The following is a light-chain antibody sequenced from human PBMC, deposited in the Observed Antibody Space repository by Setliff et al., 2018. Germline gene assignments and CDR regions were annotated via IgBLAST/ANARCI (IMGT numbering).Light chain of an antibody. CDR1: SSNIGSNT. CDR3: AAWDDSLNGRV. CDR2: SNN. V-gene: IGLV1-44*01. Sequence: QSALTQPPSASGTPGQRVTISCSGSSSNIGSNTVNWYQQLPGTAPKLLIYSNNQRHSGVPDRFSGSKSGTSASLAISGLQSEDEADYYCAAWDDSLNGRVFGTGTKVTVL. J-gene: IGLJ1*01.